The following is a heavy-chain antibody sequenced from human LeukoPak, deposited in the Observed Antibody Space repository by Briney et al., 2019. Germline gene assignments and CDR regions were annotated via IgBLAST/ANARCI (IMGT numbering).Heavy chain of an antibody. CDR2: ISYDGSNK. CDR1: GFTFSNYA. V-gene: IGHV3-30-3*01. Sequence: PGGSLRLSCVVSGFTFSNYAMHWVRQAPGKGLEWVAIISYDGSNKDYADSVKGRFTISRDNSKNMLFLQMNSLRAEDTAVYYCAKDKVPYYYGSGSPDYWGQGTLVTVSS. CDR3: AKDKVPYYYGSGSPDY. D-gene: IGHD3-10*01. J-gene: IGHJ4*02.